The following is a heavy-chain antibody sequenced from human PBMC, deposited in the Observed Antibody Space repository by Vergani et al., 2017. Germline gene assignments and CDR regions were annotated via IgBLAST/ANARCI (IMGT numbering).Heavy chain of an antibody. CDR2: ISSSGNYV. Sequence: EAHLVESGGGLVKPGGSLRLSCVASGFTFGSYSVNWVRQAPGRGLEWVSSISSSGNYVYYAASVKGRFSISRDNAKNLLSLQMNSLRADDTAVYYCARDQGSGTNRHHYGLDVWGQGTTVTVSS. J-gene: IGHJ6*02. CDR1: GFTFGSYS. V-gene: IGHV3-21*06. CDR3: ARDQGSGTNRHHYGLDV. D-gene: IGHD3-10*01.